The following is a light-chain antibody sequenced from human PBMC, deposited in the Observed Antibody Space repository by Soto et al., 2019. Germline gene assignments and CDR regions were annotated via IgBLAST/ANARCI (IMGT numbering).Light chain of an antibody. CDR3: QQYRDFPPT. CDR2: GAS. Sequence: ESVLTQSPGTLSLYPRDRATLSCRDRQSVRNNYLAWYQQKRGQSPRLLIYGASTRATGIPDRFSGGGSGTEFTLTISGLEPEDFALYYCQQYRDFPPTFGQGTKVDIK. V-gene: IGKV3-20*01. J-gene: IGKJ1*01. CDR1: QSVRNNY.